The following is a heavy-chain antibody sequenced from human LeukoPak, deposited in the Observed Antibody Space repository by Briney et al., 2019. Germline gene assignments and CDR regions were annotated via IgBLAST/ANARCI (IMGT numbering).Heavy chain of an antibody. D-gene: IGHD3-22*01. Sequence: SQTLSLTCTVSGGSISNGSYYWSWIRQPAGKGLEWIGRIYTSGSTNYNPSLKSRVTISVDTSKNQFSLKLSSVTAADTAVYYCATYYDSSGYPTLAEYFQHWGQGTLVTVSS. V-gene: IGHV4-61*02. CDR3: ATYYDSSGYPTLAEYFQH. CDR2: IYTSGST. J-gene: IGHJ1*01. CDR1: GGSISNGSYY.